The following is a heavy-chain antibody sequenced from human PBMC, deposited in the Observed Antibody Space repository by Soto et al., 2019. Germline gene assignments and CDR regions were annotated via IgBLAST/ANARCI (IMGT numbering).Heavy chain of an antibody. CDR2: IYHSGST. D-gene: IGHD3-9*01. CDR1: GYSISSGYY. V-gene: IGHV4-38-2*01. CDR3: ARANLYYAILTGYPTYFDD. J-gene: IGHJ4*02. Sequence: SETLSLTCAVSGYSISSGYYWGWIRQPPGKGLEWIGSIYHSGSTYYNPSLKSRVTISVDTSKNQFSLKLSSVTAADTAVYYCARANLYYAILTGYPTYFDDWVQGTLVTVSS.